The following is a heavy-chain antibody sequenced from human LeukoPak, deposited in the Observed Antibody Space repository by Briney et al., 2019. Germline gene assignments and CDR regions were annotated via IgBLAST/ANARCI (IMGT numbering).Heavy chain of an antibody. V-gene: IGHV3-74*01. D-gene: IGHD2-15*01. Sequence: GGSLRLSYAASGFTFSSYWMHWVRHAPGKGLVWVSRIKSDGSTTNYADSVKGRFTISRDNAENTLYLQMNSLRVEDTAVYYCTRRVSTTRWFDPWGQGTLVTVSS. CDR3: TRRVSTTRWFDP. J-gene: IGHJ5*02. CDR1: GFTFSSYW. CDR2: IKSDGSTT.